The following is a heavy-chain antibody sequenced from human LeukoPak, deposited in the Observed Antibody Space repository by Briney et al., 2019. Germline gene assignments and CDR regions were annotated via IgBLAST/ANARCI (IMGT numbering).Heavy chain of an antibody. D-gene: IGHD4-17*01. J-gene: IGHJ4*02. CDR2: IRSSSSYI. CDR3: ARDQYGDYVFDY. V-gene: IGHV3-21*01. Sequence: GASLRLSCVVSGFTFSNYIMNLVRQAAGEVVEGVSSIRSSSSYIYYADSVKSRLINSRDNAKNSLHLQMNSLRAEDTAVYYCARDQYGDYVFDYWGQGTLVTVSS. CDR1: GFTFSNYI.